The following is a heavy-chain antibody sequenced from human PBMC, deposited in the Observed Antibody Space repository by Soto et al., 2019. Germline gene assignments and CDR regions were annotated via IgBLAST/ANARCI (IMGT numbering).Heavy chain of an antibody. CDR1: GYTFSTYG. D-gene: IGHD2-21*02. Sequence: QVQLVQSGAEVKKPGASVKVSCKASGYTFSTYGVSWVRQAPGQGLEWMGWISAYDGDTNYAQKLRGRVTMTTDTSTSTAYMELRSLRSDDTAVYYCVRDLGYCGGHCYEEVFEIWGQGTVVTVSS. J-gene: IGHJ3*02. V-gene: IGHV1-18*01. CDR3: VRDLGYCGGHCYEEVFEI. CDR2: ISAYDGDT.